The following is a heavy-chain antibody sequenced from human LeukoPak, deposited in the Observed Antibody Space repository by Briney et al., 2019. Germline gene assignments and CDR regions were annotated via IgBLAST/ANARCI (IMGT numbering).Heavy chain of an antibody. CDR1: GFTFSGSA. J-gene: IGHJ4*02. V-gene: IGHV3-73*01. CDR2: IRSKANSYAT. CDR3: TIRRHGADDY. Sequence: PGGSLRLSCAASGFTFSGSAMHWVRQASGKGLEWVSRIRSKANSYATAYAASVKGRFTISRDDSKNTAYLQMNSLKTEDTAVYYCTIRRHGADDYWGQGTLVTVSS. D-gene: IGHD5-24*01.